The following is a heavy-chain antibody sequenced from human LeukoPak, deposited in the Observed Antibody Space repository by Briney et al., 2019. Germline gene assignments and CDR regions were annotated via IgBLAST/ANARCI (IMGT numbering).Heavy chain of an antibody. V-gene: IGHV4-59*01. Sequence: PSETLSLTCTVSGGSICSYYWSWIRQPPGKGLEWIGYIYHTGSTSYSPSLKSRVTISADTSQNQFSLKLSSVTAADTAVYYCASRKLGNDYWGQGTLVTVSS. CDR3: ASRKLGNDY. J-gene: IGHJ4*02. CDR1: GGSICSYY. CDR2: IYHTGST. D-gene: IGHD7-27*01.